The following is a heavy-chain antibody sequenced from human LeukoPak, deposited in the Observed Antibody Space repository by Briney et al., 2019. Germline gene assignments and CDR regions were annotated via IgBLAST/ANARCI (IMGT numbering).Heavy chain of an antibody. V-gene: IGHV3-21*01. CDR1: GFTFSSYS. J-gene: IGHJ3*02. CDR2: ISSSSSYI. Sequence: GGSLRLSCAASGFTFSSYSMNWVRQAPGKEREGVSSISSSSSYIYYADSVRGRFTHSRDNTKNSLYLQMNSLRAEDTAVYYCARDRSYYYDREDAFDIWGQGTMVTVSS. D-gene: IGHD3-22*01. CDR3: ARDRSYYYDREDAFDI.